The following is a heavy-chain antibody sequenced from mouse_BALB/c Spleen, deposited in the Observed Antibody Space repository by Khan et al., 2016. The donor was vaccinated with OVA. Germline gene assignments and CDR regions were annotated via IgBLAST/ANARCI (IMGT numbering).Heavy chain of an antibody. Sequence: VQLQESGAELVKPGTSLKLSCKASGYNFTSYWINWVKLRPGQGLEWIGHIYRGSGSTNYDENFKSKATLTVDTSSSTAYLQISSLASKDSAIEYCAGRDDYGSGVAHWGQGTLVTVSS. CDR2: IYRGSGST. V-gene: IGHV1-55*01. D-gene: IGHD1-1*01. CDR1: GYNFTSYW. J-gene: IGHJ3*01. CDR3: AGRDDYGSGVAH.